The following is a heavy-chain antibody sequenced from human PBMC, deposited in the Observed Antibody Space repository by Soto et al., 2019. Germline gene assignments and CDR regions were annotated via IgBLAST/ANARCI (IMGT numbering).Heavy chain of an antibody. CDR1: GFTFSSYG. Sequence: GGSLRLSCAASGFTFSSYGMHWVRQAPGKGLEWVAVIWYDGSNKYYADSVKGRFTISRDNSKNTLYLQMNSLRAEDTAVYYCAREFYYDSSGLDWGQGTLVTVSS. CDR3: AREFYYDSSGLD. J-gene: IGHJ4*02. D-gene: IGHD3-22*01. V-gene: IGHV3-33*01. CDR2: IWYDGSNK.